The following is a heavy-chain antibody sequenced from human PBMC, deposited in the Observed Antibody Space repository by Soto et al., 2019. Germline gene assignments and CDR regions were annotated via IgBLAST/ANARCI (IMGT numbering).Heavy chain of an antibody. CDR1: GGTFSSYA. D-gene: IGHD3-22*01. V-gene: IGHV1-69*06. J-gene: IGHJ4*02. CDR3: ARGAHYYDSSGYSADY. Sequence: QVPLVQSGAEVKKPGSSVKVSCKASGGTFSSYAISWVRQAPGQGLEWMGGIIPIFGTANYAQKFQGRVTITADKSTSRAYMELSSLRSEDTAVYYCARGAHYYDSSGYSADYWGQGTLVTVSS. CDR2: IIPIFGTA.